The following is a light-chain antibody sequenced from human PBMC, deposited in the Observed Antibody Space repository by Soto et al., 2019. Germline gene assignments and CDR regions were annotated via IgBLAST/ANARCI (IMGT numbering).Light chain of an antibody. CDR3: QQYERYPMT. V-gene: IGKV1-5*03. Sequence: GDRVTITCRASQSISPWLAWYQQKPGKAPKLLISKASTLQSGIPPRFSGSGSGTEFTLTISSLQPDDFATYYCQQYERYPMTFGGGTKVEIK. CDR1: QSISPW. J-gene: IGKJ4*01. CDR2: KAS.